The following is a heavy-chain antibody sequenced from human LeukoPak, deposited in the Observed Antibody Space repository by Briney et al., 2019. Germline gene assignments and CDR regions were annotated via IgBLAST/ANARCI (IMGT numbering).Heavy chain of an antibody. CDR3: AKDQVVVTAPDAFDI. Sequence: GGSLRLSCAASGFTFSSYAMSWVRQAPGRGLEWVSAISGSGGSTYYAVSVKGRFTISRDNSKNTLYLQMNSLRAEDTAVYYCAKDQVVVTAPDAFDIWGQGTMVTVSS. V-gene: IGHV3-23*01. J-gene: IGHJ3*02. CDR1: GFTFSSYA. CDR2: ISGSGGST. D-gene: IGHD2-21*02.